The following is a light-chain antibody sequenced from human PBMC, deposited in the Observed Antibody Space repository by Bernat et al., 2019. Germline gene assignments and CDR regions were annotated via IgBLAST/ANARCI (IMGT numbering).Light chain of an antibody. V-gene: IGLV1-44*01. CDR2: NNN. CDR3: SAWDDSRTSHV. CDR1: SSNIGSNT. J-gene: IGLJ1*01. Sequence: QSVLTQPPSASGTPWQRVTISCSGRSSNIGSNTVNWYQQLPGTAPKLVMYNNNHRPSGIPDRFSSSKSGTSASLAISALQSGDEANYYCSAWDDSRTSHVFGAGTKVTV.